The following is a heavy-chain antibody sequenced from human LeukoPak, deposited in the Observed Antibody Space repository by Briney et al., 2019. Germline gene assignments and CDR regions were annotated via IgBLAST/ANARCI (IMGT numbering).Heavy chain of an antibody. Sequence: PGGSLRLSCAASGFTFSSYWMHWVRQSPGKGLVWVSRIKTDGSDTYYADSVRGRFTICRDKAKNTLYLQMDSLRAQDTAVFFCARGDYSSHTLWGQGTLVTVSS. CDR3: ARGDYSSHTL. CDR2: IKTDGSDT. CDR1: GFTFSSYW. J-gene: IGHJ4*02. V-gene: IGHV3-74*01. D-gene: IGHD4-11*01.